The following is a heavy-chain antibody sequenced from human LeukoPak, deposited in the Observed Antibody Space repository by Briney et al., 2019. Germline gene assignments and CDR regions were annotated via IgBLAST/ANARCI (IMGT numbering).Heavy chain of an antibody. CDR2: IIPIFGTA. V-gene: IGHV1-69*13. Sequence: ASVKVSCKASGGTFSSYAISWVRQAPGQGLEWMGGIIPIFGTANYAQKFQGRVTITADESTSTAYMELSSLRSEDTAVYYCARWGPNSEYQLLSEYYYYMDVWGKGTTVTVSS. CDR1: GGTFSSYA. CDR3: ARWGPNSEYQLLSEYYYYMDV. D-gene: IGHD2-2*01. J-gene: IGHJ6*03.